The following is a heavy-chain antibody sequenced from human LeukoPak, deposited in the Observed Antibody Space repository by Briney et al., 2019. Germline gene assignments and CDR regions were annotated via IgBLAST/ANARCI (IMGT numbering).Heavy chain of an antibody. D-gene: IGHD2-21*02. CDR3: ATLAYCGGDCYSGWYFDL. V-gene: IGHV4-39*01. Sequence: SPSETLSLTCTVPGGSISSSSYYWGWIRQPPGKGLEWIGSIYCSGSTYYNPSLKSRVTISVDTSKNQFSLKLSSVTAADTAVYYCATLAYCGGDCYSGWYFDLWGRGTLVTVSS. CDR2: IYCSGST. CDR1: GGSISSSSYY. J-gene: IGHJ2*01.